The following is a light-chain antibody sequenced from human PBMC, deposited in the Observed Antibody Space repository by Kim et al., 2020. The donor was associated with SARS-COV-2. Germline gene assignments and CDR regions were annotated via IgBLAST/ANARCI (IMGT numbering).Light chain of an antibody. CDR2: DAS. Sequence: DIQMTQSPSSLSASVGDRVTITCQASQDISYYLNWYQQKPGKGPKLLIYDASNLETGVPSRFSGSGSGPDFTFTISSLQPEDVATYFCRQHGNHPLTFGGGTKVDIK. CDR3: RQHGNHPLT. CDR1: QDISYY. V-gene: IGKV1-33*01. J-gene: IGKJ4*01.